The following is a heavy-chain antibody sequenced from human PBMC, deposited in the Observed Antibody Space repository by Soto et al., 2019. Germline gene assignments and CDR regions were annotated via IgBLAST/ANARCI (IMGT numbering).Heavy chain of an antibody. Sequence: GESLKISCKGSGYSFTSYWISWVRQMPGKGLEWMGRIDPSDSYTNYSPSFQGHVTISADKSISTAYLQWSSLKASDTAMYYCASTTVGSELERREPYYFDYWGQGTLVTVSS. J-gene: IGHJ4*02. D-gene: IGHD1-1*01. CDR3: ASTTVGSELERREPYYFDY. V-gene: IGHV5-10-1*01. CDR2: IDPSDSYT. CDR1: GYSFTSYW.